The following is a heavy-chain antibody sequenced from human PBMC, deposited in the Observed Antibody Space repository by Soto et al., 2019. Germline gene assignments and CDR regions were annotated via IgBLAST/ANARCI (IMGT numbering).Heavy chain of an antibody. CDR2: INHSGST. J-gene: IGHJ4*02. Sequence: TSETLSLTCAIYGGSFSGYYWSWIRQPPGKGLEWIGEINHSGSTNYNPSLKSRVTISVDTSKNQFSLKLSSVTAADTAVYYCARRRPLTAHRVFDYWGQGTLVTVSS. CDR1: GGSFSGYY. V-gene: IGHV4-34*01. CDR3: ARRRPLTAHRVFDY.